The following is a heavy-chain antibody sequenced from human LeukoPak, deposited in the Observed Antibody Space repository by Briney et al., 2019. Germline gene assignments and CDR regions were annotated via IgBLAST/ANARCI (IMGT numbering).Heavy chain of an antibody. D-gene: IGHD2-8*01. J-gene: IGHJ4*02. CDR1: GCTFTSYG. CDR3: ARAPYCTNGVCSFDY. V-gene: IGHV1-18*01. CDR2: ISPYNGNT. Sequence: GASVKVSCKTSGCTFTSYGISWVRQAPGQGLEWMGWISPYNGNTNYAQKLQGRVTMTPDTSTNTAYMDLRSLRSDDTAVYYCARAPYCTNGVCSFDYWGQGTLVTVSS.